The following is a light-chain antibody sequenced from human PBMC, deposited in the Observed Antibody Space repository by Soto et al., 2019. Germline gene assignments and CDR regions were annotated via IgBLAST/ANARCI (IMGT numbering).Light chain of an antibody. V-gene: IGLV1-47*01. CDR3: AAWDDSLTGVI. Sequence: QSVLTQPPSASGTPGHRVTISCSGSSSSIGSNYVYWYRQFPGTAPKLLIHRDNQRPSGVPDRFAGSKSGSSASLAISGLRSEDEADYYCAAWDDSLTGVIFGGGTKLTVL. CDR2: RDN. J-gene: IGLJ2*01. CDR1: SSSIGSNY.